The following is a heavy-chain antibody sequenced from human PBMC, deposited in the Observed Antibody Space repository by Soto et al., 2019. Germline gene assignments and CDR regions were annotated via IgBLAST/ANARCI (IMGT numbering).Heavy chain of an antibody. D-gene: IGHD3-22*01. CDR2: IYPGDSDT. J-gene: IGHJ4*02. Sequence: GESLKISCKGSGYSFTSYWIGWVRQMPGKGLEWMGIIYPGDSDTRYSPSFQGQVTISADKSISTAYLQWSSLKASDTAMYYCATPRYYDNSGYYPYFLDYWGQGTLVTVSS. V-gene: IGHV5-51*01. CDR1: GYSFTSYW. CDR3: ATPRYYDNSGYYPYFLDY.